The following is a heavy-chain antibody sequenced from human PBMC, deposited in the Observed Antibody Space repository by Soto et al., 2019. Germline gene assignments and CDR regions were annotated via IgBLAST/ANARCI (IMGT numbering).Heavy chain of an antibody. D-gene: IGHD6-13*01. CDR2: IIPMFGTA. CDR3: ARVLRQQLVTGYYYGLAV. Sequence: SVKVSCKASGGTFSNYAISWVRQAPGQGLEWMGGIIPMFGTASYAQKFQGRVTITADESTSTVYMELSSLRSEDTAVYYCARVLRQQLVTGYYYGLAVWGQGTTVTVSS. CDR1: GGTFSNYA. V-gene: IGHV1-69*13. J-gene: IGHJ6*02.